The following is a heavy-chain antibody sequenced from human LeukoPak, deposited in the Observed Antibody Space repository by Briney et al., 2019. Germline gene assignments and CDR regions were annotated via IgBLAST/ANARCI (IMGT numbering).Heavy chain of an antibody. V-gene: IGHV3-15*01. CDR2: IKSKTDGGTT. CDR1: GFTFTNAW. Sequence: GGSLRLSCAASGFTFTNAWMSWVRQAAGKGLEWVGRIKSKTDGGTTDYAAPVKGRFTISRDDSKNTLNLQMNSLKTEDTAVYYCTPSIAVAGSLDYWGQGTLVTVSS. D-gene: IGHD6-19*01. CDR3: TPSIAVAGSLDY. J-gene: IGHJ4*02.